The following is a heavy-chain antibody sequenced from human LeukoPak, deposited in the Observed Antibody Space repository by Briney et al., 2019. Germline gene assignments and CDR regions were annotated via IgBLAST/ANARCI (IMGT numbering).Heavy chain of an antibody. CDR2: ISAYNGNT. D-gene: IGHD6-6*01. CDR1: GYTFTSYG. V-gene: IGHV1-18*01. Sequence: ASVKVSCKASGYTFTSYGISWVRQAPGQGLEWMGWISAYNGNTNYAQKLQGRVTMTTDTSTSTAYMELRSLRSDDTAVYYCARDFQFIAARRRGNYYGMDVWGQGTTVTVSS. J-gene: IGHJ6*02. CDR3: ARDFQFIAARRRGNYYGMDV.